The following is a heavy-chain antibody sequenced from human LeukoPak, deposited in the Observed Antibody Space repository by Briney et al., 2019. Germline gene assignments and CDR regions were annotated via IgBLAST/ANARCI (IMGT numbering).Heavy chain of an antibody. CDR3: ARDWFWGTGYSYSFNY. Sequence: GGFLRLSCAGSGFTFDEYAMHWVRQPPGKGLEWVSLISGNGASTYYGESVRGRFTVSRDNIKNTLYLQMSSLRAEDTALYYCARDWFWGTGYSYSFNYWGQGTLVTVSS. J-gene: IGHJ4*02. D-gene: IGHD2-8*02. V-gene: IGHV3-43D*04. CDR1: GFTFDEYA. CDR2: ISGNGAST.